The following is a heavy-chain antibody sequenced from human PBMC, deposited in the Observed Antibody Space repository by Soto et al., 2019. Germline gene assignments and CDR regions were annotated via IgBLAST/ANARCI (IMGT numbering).Heavy chain of an antibody. CDR3: ARGSFSSSSSWFDP. Sequence: KPSETLSLTCTVSGGSISSGGYCWSWIRQHPGKGLEWIGYIYYSGRTYYNPSLHSRVSIAVDTTENQFSLKLTSVTAADTSVYYCARGSFSSSSSWFDPWGRGTLVTVSS. D-gene: IGHD6-6*01. CDR1: GGSISSGGYC. CDR2: IYYSGRT. J-gene: IGHJ5*02. V-gene: IGHV4-31*03.